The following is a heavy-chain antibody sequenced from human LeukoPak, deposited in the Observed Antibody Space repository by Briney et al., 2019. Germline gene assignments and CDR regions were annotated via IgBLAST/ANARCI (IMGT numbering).Heavy chain of an antibody. Sequence: SETLSLTCTVSGYSISSGYYWGWIRQPPGKGLEWIGSIYHSGSTYYNPSLKSRVTLSVDTSKNQFSLKLSSVTAADTAVYYCASIASYGSGSFPFDYWGQGTLVTVSS. CDR2: IYHSGST. CDR1: GYSISSGYY. D-gene: IGHD3-10*01. J-gene: IGHJ4*02. CDR3: ASIASYGSGSFPFDY. V-gene: IGHV4-38-2*02.